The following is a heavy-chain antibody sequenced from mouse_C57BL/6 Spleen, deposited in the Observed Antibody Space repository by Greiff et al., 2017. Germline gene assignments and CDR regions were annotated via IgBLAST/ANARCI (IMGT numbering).Heavy chain of an antibody. CDR1: GYTFTNYW. Sequence: QVQLQQPGTELVKPGASVKLSCKASGYTFTNYWMHWVKQRPGQGLEWIGNINPSNGGTNYNEKFKNKATLTVDKSSSTAYMPLSSLTSEDSAVYYCARGVYSKYVDVWGTGTTVTVSS. J-gene: IGHJ1*03. V-gene: IGHV1-53*01. CDR2: INPSNGGT. D-gene: IGHD2-1*01. CDR3: ARGVYSKYVDV.